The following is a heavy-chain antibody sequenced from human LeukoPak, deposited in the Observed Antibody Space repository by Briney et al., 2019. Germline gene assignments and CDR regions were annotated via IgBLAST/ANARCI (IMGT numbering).Heavy chain of an antibody. CDR2: INPNSGGA. Sequence: ASVKVSCKASGYTFTGYYMHWVRQAPGQGLEWMGRINPNSGGADYAQKFQGRVTMTRATSISTAYMELSRLRSDDTAVYYCARDFCGGDCYSRSTYMDVWGKGTTVTVSS. CDR1: GYTFTGYY. D-gene: IGHD2-21*02. CDR3: ARDFCGGDCYSRSTYMDV. V-gene: IGHV1-2*06. J-gene: IGHJ6*04.